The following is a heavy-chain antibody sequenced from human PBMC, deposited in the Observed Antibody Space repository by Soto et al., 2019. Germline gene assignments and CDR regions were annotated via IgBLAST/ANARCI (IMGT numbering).Heavy chain of an antibody. CDR3: ASQYYYDSSGSQTFDY. V-gene: IGHV4-59*01. CDR1: GGSISSYY. J-gene: IGHJ4*02. Sequence: QVQLQESGPGLVKPSETLSLTCTVSGGSISSYYWNWIRQPPGKGLEWIGDIYYGGGTNYNPSLNIRVTLSVXTXKXXFSLKLSSVTAADTAVYYCASQYYYDSSGSQTFDYWGQGTQVTVSS. D-gene: IGHD3-22*01. CDR2: IYYGGGT.